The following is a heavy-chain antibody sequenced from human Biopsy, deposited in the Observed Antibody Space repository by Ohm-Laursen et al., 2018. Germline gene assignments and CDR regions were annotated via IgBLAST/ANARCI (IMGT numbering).Heavy chain of an antibody. CDR2: INHRGST. J-gene: IGHJ6*02. Sequence: SDTLSLTCAVYGGSFSGYYWSWIRQPPGKGLEWIGEINHRGSTNYNPSLKSRVTISVDTSKNQFSLKLRSVTAADTAVYYCAMVLLPAAAVHYGMDVWGQGTTVTVSS. V-gene: IGHV4-34*01. CDR1: GGSFSGYY. D-gene: IGHD2-2*01. CDR3: AMVLLPAAAVHYGMDV.